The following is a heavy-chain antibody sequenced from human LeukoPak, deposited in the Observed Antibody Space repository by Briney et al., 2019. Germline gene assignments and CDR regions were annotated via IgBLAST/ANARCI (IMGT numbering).Heavy chain of an antibody. D-gene: IGHD4-11*01. J-gene: IGHJ3*02. CDR1: GGSINIYY. Sequence: KSSETLSLTCTVSGGSINIYYWSWIRQPPGKGPEWIRYIYYSATTSYNHSVTSRVTISIDASKNQFYLKLTTVTAADTAVYYCARHDPSKNGAYDIWGQGAMVTVSS. V-gene: IGHV4-59*08. CDR2: IYYSATT. CDR3: ARHDPSKNGAYDI.